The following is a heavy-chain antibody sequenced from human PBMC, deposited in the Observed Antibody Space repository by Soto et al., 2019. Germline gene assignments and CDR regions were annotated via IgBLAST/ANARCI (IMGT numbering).Heavy chain of an antibody. V-gene: IGHV1-69*04. CDR3: ARDAGKELRYFDWLSIDLDY. CDR1: GGTFNSYT. J-gene: IGHJ4*02. CDR2: IIPILGIA. D-gene: IGHD3-9*01. Sequence: SVKGSCKASGGTFNSYTITWVRQGPGQGLEWVGKIIPILGIANYAQKFQGRGTMTADKSTSTAYMELSSLRSEDTAVYYCARDAGKELRYFDWLSIDLDYWGQGTLVTVSS.